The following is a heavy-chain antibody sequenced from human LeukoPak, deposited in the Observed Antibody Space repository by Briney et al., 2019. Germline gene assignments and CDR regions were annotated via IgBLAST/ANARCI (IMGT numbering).Heavy chain of an antibody. CDR2: INDSGDT. CDR1: GGSFSGYY. CDR3: ARSAKDCSGGKCFHTGFDY. D-gene: IGHD2-15*01. J-gene: IGHJ4*02. Sequence: SETPSLTCAVYGGSFSGYYWSWIRQPPGKGLEWIADINDSGDTNYYPSLKSRVTISEDTSKNQFSLKLSSVTAADTAVYYCARSAKDCSGGKCFHTGFDYWGQGTLVTVSS. V-gene: IGHV4-34*01.